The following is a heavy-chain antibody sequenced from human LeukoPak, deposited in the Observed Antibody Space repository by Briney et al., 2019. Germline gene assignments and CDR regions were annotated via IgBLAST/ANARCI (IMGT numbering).Heavy chain of an antibody. J-gene: IGHJ4*02. V-gene: IGHV3-23*01. D-gene: IGHD6-13*01. CDR2: VSGSGGST. CDR1: GFTFSSYA. CDR3: AKDLFGIAAAGNFDY. Sequence: PGGSLRLSCAASGFTFSSYAMSWVRQAPGQGLEWVSAVSGSGGSTYYADSVKGRFTISRDNSKNTLYLQMNSLRAEDTAVYYCAKDLFGIAAAGNFDYWGQGTLVTVSS.